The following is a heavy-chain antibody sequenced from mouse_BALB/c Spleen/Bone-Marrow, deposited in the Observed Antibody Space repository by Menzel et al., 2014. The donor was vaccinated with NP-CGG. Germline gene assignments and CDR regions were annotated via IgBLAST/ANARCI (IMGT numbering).Heavy chain of an antibody. J-gene: IGHJ3*01. CDR2: INPDSSTI. CDR1: GFDFSRYW. CDR3: AKNYYYGYVAY. V-gene: IGHV4-1*02. D-gene: IGHD1-2*01. Sequence: EVKLMESGGGLVQPGGSLKLSCAASGFDFSRYWMTWVRQAPGKGLEWIGEINPDSSTINYAPSLKDKFIISRDNAKNTLYLQMSKVRSEDTAFYYCAKNYYYGYVAYWGQGTLVTVSA.